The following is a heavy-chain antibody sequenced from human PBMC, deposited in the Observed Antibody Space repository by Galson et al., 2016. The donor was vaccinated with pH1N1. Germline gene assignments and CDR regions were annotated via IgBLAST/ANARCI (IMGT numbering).Heavy chain of an antibody. V-gene: IGHV3-33*01. CDR2: IRYDGSNNDGSNK. Sequence: SLRLSCAASGFTFSSYDTHWVRQAPGKGLEWVAFIRYDGSNNDGSNKYYIDSVKGRFTVSRDNSKNTLYLQMNSLRAEDTAVYYCARPGNYDGDRRGAFDLWGQGTMVTVSP. D-gene: IGHD4-23*01. J-gene: IGHJ3*01. CDR1: GFTFSSYD. CDR3: ARPGNYDGDRRGAFDL.